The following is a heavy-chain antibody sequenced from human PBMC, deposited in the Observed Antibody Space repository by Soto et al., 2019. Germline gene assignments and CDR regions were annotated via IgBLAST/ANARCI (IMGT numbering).Heavy chain of an antibody. V-gene: IGHV3-66*01. J-gene: IGHJ6*03. D-gene: IGHD6-25*01. Sequence: PGRSLRLSCAASGFTASSKYMTWVRQAPGKGLEWVSLIQSGGTTYYADSVKGRFTISRDTSENTLHLQMDSLRVEDTAVYYCARDDVFFYGCRGYGKPLDVSTKGTSV. CDR1: GFTASSKY. CDR3: ARDDVFFYGCRGYGKPLDV. CDR2: IQSGGTT.